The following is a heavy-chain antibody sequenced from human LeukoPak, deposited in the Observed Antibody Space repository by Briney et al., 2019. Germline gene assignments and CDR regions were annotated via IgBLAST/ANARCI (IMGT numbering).Heavy chain of an antibody. D-gene: IGHD3-10*01. CDR1: GGSFSDYY. V-gene: IGHV4-34*01. CDR2: INHSGST. J-gene: IGHJ6*04. CDR3: ARWAGNYCDSGSYYHFYYYCGMDV. Sequence: KPSETLSLTCAVYGGSFSDYYWSWLRQPPGKGLEWIGEINHSGSTNYNPSLKSRVTISVDTSKNQFSLKLSSVTAADTAVYYCARWAGNYCDSGSYYHFYYYCGMDVWGKGTTVTVSS.